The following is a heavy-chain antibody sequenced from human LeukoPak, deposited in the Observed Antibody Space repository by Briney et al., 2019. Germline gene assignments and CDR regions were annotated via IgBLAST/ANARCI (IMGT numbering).Heavy chain of an antibody. CDR1: GFSFTNAW. D-gene: IGHD2-15*01. CDR2: ISSNGGST. J-gene: IGHJ4*02. CDR3: VKSSGYCSGGSCSEFDY. Sequence: GGSLRLSCAASGFSFTNAWMSWVRQAPGKGLEYVSAISSNGGSTYYADSVKGRFTISRDNSKNTLYLQMSSLRAEDTAVYYCVKSSGYCSGGSCSEFDYWGQGTLVTVSS. V-gene: IGHV3-64D*06.